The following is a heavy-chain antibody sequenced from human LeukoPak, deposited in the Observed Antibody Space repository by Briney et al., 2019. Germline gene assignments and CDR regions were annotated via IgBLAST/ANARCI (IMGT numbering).Heavy chain of an antibody. V-gene: IGHV4-34*01. CDR3: ARVLITMVRGVMDY. CDR2: INHSGST. D-gene: IGHD3-10*01. CDR1: GGSFSGYY. Sequence: SETLSLTCAVYGGSFSGYYWSWIRQPPGKGLEWIWEINHSGSTNYNPSLKSRVTISVDTSKNQFSPKLSSLTAADTAVYYCARVLITMVRGVMDYWGQGTLVTVSS. J-gene: IGHJ4*02.